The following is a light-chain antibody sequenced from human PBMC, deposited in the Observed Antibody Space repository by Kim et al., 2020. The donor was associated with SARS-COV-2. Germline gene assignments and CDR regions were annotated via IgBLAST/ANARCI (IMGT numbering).Light chain of an antibody. CDR2: GAS. Sequence: SPGERATLSCRASQSVRSTYVAWYQQKPGQAPRLLIHGASSRATGIPDRFSGSGSGTDFTLTISRLEPEDFAVYYCQQYGSSPLTFGGGTKVDIK. V-gene: IGKV3-20*01. CDR3: QQYGSSPLT. J-gene: IGKJ4*01. CDR1: QSVRSTY.